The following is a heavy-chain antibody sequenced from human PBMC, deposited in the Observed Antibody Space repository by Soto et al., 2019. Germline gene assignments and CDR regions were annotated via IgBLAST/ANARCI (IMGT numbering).Heavy chain of an antibody. D-gene: IGHD3-10*01. CDR2: ISGSGGST. J-gene: IGHJ6*02. CDR1: GFTFSSYA. CDR3: AKDNPGVGMDV. V-gene: IGHV3-23*01. Sequence: EVQLLESGGGLVQPGGSLRLSCAASGFTFSSYAMSWVRQAPGKGLEWVSAISGSGGSTYYADSVKGRFTISRDNSKKTPNLQVNSLRAADTAVYSCAKDNPGVGMDVWGQGTTVTVSS.